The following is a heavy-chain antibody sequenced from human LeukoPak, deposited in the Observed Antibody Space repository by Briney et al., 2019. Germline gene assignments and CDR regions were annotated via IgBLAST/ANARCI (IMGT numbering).Heavy chain of an antibody. V-gene: IGHV3-11*01. Sequence: LSLTCAVYGGSFSGYYWSWIRQPPGKGLEWVSYISSSSNTIYYADSVKGRFTISRDNAKNSLYLQMNSLRAEDTAVYYCAKDRRAGSYDYWGQGTLVTVSS. CDR1: GGSFSGYY. D-gene: IGHD3-10*01. CDR2: ISSSSNTI. J-gene: IGHJ4*02. CDR3: AKDRRAGSYDY.